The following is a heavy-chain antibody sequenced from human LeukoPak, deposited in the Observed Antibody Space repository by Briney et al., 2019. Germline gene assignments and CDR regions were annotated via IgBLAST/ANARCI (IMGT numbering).Heavy chain of an antibody. CDR3: ARSRRVELATILDAFDI. V-gene: IGHV1-18*01. J-gene: IGHJ3*02. CDR1: GYTFSNYG. CDR2: ISAYNGNT. Sequence: GASVTVSCKASGYTFSNYGISWVRQAPGQGLERMGWISAYNGNTNYPQKLQGRVNLSTDTSTSTAYRELRSLRSDDTAVYYCARSRRVELATILDAFDIWGQGTMVTVSS. D-gene: IGHD5-24*01.